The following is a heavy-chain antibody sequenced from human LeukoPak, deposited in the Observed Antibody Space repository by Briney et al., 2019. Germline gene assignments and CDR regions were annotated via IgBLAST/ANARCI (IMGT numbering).Heavy chain of an antibody. CDR3: AKVIGIVDPFDY. CDR1: GFTFSSYA. V-gene: IGHV3-23*01. J-gene: IGHJ4*02. Sequence: GGSLRLSCAASGFTFSSYAMSWVRQAPGKGLEWVSAIDAGGGNTYYADSVKGRFTISRDNSKNTVYLQMNSLRAEDTAVYYCAKVIGIVDPFDYWGQGTLVTVSS. D-gene: IGHD1-26*01. CDR2: IDAGGGNT.